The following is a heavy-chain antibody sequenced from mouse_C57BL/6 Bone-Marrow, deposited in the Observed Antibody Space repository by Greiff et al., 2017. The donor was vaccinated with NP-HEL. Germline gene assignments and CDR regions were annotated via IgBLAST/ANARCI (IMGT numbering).Heavy chain of an antibody. CDR1: GFTFSNYW. CDR2: IRLKSDNYAT. V-gene: IGHV6-3*01. Sequence: EVQGVESGGGLVQPGGSMKLSCVASGFTFSNYWMNWVRQSPEKGLEWVAQIRLKSDNYATHYAESVKGRFTISRDESKSSVYLQMNNLRAEDTGIYYCTGPPFDYWGQGTTLTVSS. CDR3: TGPPFDY. J-gene: IGHJ2*01.